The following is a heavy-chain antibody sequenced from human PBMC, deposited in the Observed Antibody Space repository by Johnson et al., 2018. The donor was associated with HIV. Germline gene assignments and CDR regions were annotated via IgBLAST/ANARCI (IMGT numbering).Heavy chain of an antibody. V-gene: IGHV3-66*02. Sequence: VQLVESGGGLVQPGGSLRLSCAASGFTVSSHYMSWVRQAPGKGLEWVSVIYSGGRTYYADSVKGRFPISRDNSKNTLYLQMNSLSAEDTAVYYCARAPGRCREFLGSAFDIWGQGTMVTVSS. D-gene: IGHD3-10*01. CDR1: GFTVSSHY. J-gene: IGHJ3*02. CDR2: IYSGGRT. CDR3: ARAPGRCREFLGSAFDI.